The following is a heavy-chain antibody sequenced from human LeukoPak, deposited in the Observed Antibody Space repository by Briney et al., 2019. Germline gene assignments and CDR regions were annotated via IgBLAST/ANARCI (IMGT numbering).Heavy chain of an antibody. Sequence: GGSLRLSCAASGFTFDDYTMHWVRQAPGKGLEGVSLIRWDGGSTYYADSVKGRFTISRDNSKNSLYLQMNSLRTEDTALYYCAKGTGRSTLNWFDPWGQGTLVTVSS. CDR2: IRWDGGST. J-gene: IGHJ5*02. CDR3: AKGTGRSTLNWFDP. D-gene: IGHD1-14*01. CDR1: GFTFDDYT. V-gene: IGHV3-43*01.